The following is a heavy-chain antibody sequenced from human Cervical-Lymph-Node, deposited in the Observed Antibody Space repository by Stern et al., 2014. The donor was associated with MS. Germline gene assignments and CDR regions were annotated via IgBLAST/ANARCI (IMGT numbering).Heavy chain of an antibody. D-gene: IGHD5-18*01. J-gene: IGHJ4*02. CDR2: IRSKTYGGTA. CDR1: GFRFGDYA. CDR3: TRNSGYTYGYDYDY. Sequence: EDQLVESGGGLVQPGRSLRLSCTASGFRFGDYAMTWFRQAPEQGLEWVGFIRSKTYGGTADYAASVEDRFIISRDDSKSIAYMQVISLKPEDTAVYYCTRNSGYTYGYDYDYWGQGALVTVSS. V-gene: IGHV3-49*03.